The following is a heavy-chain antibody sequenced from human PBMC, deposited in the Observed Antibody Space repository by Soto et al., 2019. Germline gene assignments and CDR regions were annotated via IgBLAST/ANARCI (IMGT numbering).Heavy chain of an antibody. CDR2: IIPIFGTA. CDR1: GGTFSSYA. V-gene: IGHV1-69*01. J-gene: IGHJ4*02. CDR3: ARSSDHLAAAGTTDY. Sequence: QVQLVQSGAEVKKPGSSVKVSCKASGGTFSSYAISWVRQAPGQGLEWMGGIIPIFGTANYAQKFQGRVTITADESTSTDYMELSSLRSEDTAVYYCARSSDHLAAAGTTDYWGQGTLVTVSS. D-gene: IGHD6-13*01.